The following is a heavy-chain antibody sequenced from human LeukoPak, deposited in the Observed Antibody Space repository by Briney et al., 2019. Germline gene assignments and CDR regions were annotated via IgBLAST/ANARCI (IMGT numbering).Heavy chain of an antibody. CDR3: ARYATVTSNYDY. D-gene: IGHD4-17*01. J-gene: IGHJ4*02. CDR1: GGSFSGYY. CDR2: INHSGST. Sequence: TASETLSPTCAVYGGSFSGYYWSWIRQPPGKGLEWIGEINHSGSTNYNPSLKSRVTISVDTSKNQFSLKLSSVTAADTAVYYCARYATVTSNYDYWGQGTLVTVSS. V-gene: IGHV4-34*01.